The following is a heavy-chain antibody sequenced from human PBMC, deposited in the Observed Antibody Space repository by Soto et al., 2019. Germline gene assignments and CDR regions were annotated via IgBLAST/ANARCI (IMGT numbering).Heavy chain of an antibody. J-gene: IGHJ6*03. D-gene: IGHD6-13*01. V-gene: IGHV3-48*01. CDR2: ISSSSSTI. Sequence: EVQLVESGGGLVQPGGSLRLSCAASGFTFSSYSMNWVRQAPGKGLEWVSYISSSSSTIYYADSVKGRFTISRDNATNSLYLQMNSLRAEDTAVYYCAREAAANRSDYYYMDVWGKGTTVTVSS. CDR3: AREAAANRSDYYYMDV. CDR1: GFTFSSYS.